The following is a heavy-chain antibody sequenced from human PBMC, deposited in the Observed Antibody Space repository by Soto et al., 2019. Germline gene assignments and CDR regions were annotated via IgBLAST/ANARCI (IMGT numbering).Heavy chain of an antibody. CDR3: ARGQSGYSSGWSPNDY. V-gene: IGHV1-8*01. D-gene: IGHD6-19*01. CDR2: MNPNSGNT. J-gene: IGHJ4*02. Sequence: QVQLVQSGAEVKKPGASVKVSCKASGYTFTSYEINWVRQATGQGLEWMGWMNPNSGNTGYAQKFQGRVNMTRNTSISTAYMELSRLRSEDTAVYYWARGQSGYSSGWSPNDYWGQGTLVTVSS. CDR1: GYTFTSYE.